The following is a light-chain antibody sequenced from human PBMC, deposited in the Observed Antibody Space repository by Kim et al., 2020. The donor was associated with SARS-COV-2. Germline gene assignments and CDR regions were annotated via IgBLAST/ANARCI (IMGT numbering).Light chain of an antibody. Sequence: QRVTISCSGSSSNIERNFVFWYQQVPGTAPKLLIYRNTQRPSGVPDRFSASKSGTSASLAISGLRSEDEADYYCAAWDDSLSGHYVFGTGTKVTVL. CDR2: RNT. V-gene: IGLV1-47*01. CDR3: AAWDDSLSGHYV. J-gene: IGLJ1*01. CDR1: SSNIERNF.